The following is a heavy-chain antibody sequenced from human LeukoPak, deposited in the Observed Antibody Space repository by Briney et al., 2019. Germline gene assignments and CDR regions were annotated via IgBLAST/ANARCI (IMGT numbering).Heavy chain of an antibody. D-gene: IGHD3-10*01. CDR1: GYTFSSCG. J-gene: IGHJ3*02. CDR3: ASVTGHYGSGSLDAFDI. Sequence: PSETVSRTGSGYTFSSCGICWVCQTPRQGLEWMGCIGTYNGNTNYAQKLQGRVTITTDTSTSTAYMELRSLRSGDTAVYYCASVTGHYGSGSLDAFDIWGQGTMVTVSS. CDR2: IGTYNGNT. V-gene: IGHV1-18*04.